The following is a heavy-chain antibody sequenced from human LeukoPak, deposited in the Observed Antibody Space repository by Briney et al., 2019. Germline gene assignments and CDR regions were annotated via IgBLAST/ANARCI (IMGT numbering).Heavy chain of an antibody. CDR2: ISSSGSTT. J-gene: IGHJ4*02. D-gene: IGHD4-17*01. CDR1: GFTLSDYY. V-gene: IGHV3-11*01. CDR3: ARGGDYGDSRDYDYFDY. Sequence: GGSLTLSCAASGFTLSDYYMSWIRQAPGRGLGWVSYISSSGSTTYYAHSVNDRFTISRDNANNSLYLQMNSLRAEDTAVYYCARGGDYGDSRDYDYFDYWGQGTLVTVSS.